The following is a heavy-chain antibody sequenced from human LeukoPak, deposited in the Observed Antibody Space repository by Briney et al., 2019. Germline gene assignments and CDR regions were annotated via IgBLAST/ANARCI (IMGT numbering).Heavy chain of an antibody. CDR2: IYYSGST. V-gene: IGHV4-59*01. CDR1: GGSISNYY. J-gene: IGHJ6*02. D-gene: IGHD3-3*01. Sequence: PSETLSLTCAVSGGSISNYYWSWIRQPPGKGLEWIGYIYYSGSTYYNPSLKSRVTISVDTSKNQFSLKLSSVTAADTAVYYCARSTYYDFWSGYYGSYNYGMDVWGQGTTVTVSS. CDR3: ARSTYYDFWSGYYGSYNYGMDV.